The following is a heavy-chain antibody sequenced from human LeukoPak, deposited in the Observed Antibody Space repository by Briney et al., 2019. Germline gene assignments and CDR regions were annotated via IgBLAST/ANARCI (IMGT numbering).Heavy chain of an antibody. D-gene: IGHD2-2*01. J-gene: IGHJ4*02. Sequence: PSETLSLTCTVSGGSIRSYYWSWVRQPAGKGLEWIGRIYSSGSTNYNPSLKSRVTMSVDTSKNQFSLKLSSVTAADTAVYYCARHPEKYELDYWGQGTLVTVSS. CDR1: GGSIRSYY. V-gene: IGHV4-4*07. CDR3: ARHPEKYELDY. CDR2: IYSSGST.